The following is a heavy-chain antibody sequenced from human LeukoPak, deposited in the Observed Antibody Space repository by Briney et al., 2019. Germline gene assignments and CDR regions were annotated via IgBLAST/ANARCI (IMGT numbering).Heavy chain of an antibody. D-gene: IGHD1-1*01. CDR2: IKANSGGT. CDR1: GYTFTAYY. CDR3: ARVDGGAATGGD. V-gene: IGHV1-2*02. Sequence: GASVKVSCKASGYTFTAYYIHWVRQAPGQGLEWMGLIKANSGGTIYAQMFQGRVTMTRDTSISTAYMELSRLTSDDTAVYYCARVDGGAATGGDWGQGTLVTVSS. J-gene: IGHJ4*02.